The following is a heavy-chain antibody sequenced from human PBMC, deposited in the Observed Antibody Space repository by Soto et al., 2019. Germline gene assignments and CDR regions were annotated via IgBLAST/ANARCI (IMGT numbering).Heavy chain of an antibody. CDR3: ASVLRFLEWTRIANWFDP. D-gene: IGHD3-3*01. CDR2: IYYSGST. J-gene: IGHJ5*02. CDR1: GGSISSSSYY. V-gene: IGHV4-39*01. Sequence: QLQLQESGPGMVKPSETLSLTCTVSGGSISSSSYYWGWIRQPPGKGLEWIGSIYYSGSTYYNPSLKSRVTISVDTSKNQFSLKLSSVSAADTAVYYCASVLRFLEWTRIANWFDPWGQGTLVTVSS.